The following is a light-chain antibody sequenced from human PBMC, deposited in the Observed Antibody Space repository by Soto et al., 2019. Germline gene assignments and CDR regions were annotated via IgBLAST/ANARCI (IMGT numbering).Light chain of an antibody. Sequence: EIVMTQSPATLSVSPGGRATLSCRASQSISSNLAWYQQKPGQAPRLLIYGASTRATDIPARFSGSGSGTDFTLTISSLQSEDFALYYCQQYHKWPPYTFGQGTK. V-gene: IGKV3-15*01. CDR3: QQYHKWPPYT. CDR1: QSISSN. J-gene: IGKJ2*01. CDR2: GAS.